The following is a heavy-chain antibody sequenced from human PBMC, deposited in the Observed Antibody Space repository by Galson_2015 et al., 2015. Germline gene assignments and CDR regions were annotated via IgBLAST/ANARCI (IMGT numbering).Heavy chain of an antibody. V-gene: IGHV1-8*01. D-gene: IGHD2-15*01. J-gene: IGHJ6*03. Sequence: SVKVSCKASGYTFTSYDINWVRQATGQGLEWMGWMNPHSGNTGYAQKFQGRVTMTRNTSISTAFMELSSLRSDDTAVYYCARARRVVVGTSDYYYMAVWGTGTTVTVSS. CDR1: GYTFTSYD. CDR2: MNPHSGNT. CDR3: ARARRVVVGTSDYYYMAV.